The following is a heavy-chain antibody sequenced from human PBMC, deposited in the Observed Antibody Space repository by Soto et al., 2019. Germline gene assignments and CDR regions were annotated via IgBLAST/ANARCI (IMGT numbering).Heavy chain of an antibody. Sequence: SQARRHPYSVSAGTMSPGRYYVSRILHHPRKGLEWIGYIYSSGSTYYNPSLKSRVTISVDTSKNQFSLKLSSVTAADTAVYFCARRRPQRSTLFPYWG. CDR3: ARRRPQRSTLFPY. D-gene: IGHD4-4*01. J-gene: IGHJ4*01. V-gene: IGHV4-31*03. CDR2: IYSSGST. CDR1: AGTMSPGRYY.